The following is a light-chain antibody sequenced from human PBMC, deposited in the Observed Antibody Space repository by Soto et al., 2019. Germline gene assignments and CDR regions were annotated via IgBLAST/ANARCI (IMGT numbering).Light chain of an antibody. CDR3: SSYTRSTTYV. CDR2: DVS. V-gene: IGLV2-14*01. Sequence: QSVLNQPASVSGSPGQSITISCTGTSSDVGAYNYVSWYQQHPGKAPKPVIYDVSNRPSGVSSRFSGSKSGNTASLTISGLQAEDEADYYCSSYTRSTTYVFGTGTRSPS. J-gene: IGLJ1*01. CDR1: SSDVGAYNY.